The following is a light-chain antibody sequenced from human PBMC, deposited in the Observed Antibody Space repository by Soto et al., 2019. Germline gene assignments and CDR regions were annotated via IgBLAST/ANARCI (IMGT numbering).Light chain of an antibody. V-gene: IGLV1-40*01. CDR3: QSYDSSLTGSV. J-gene: IGLJ3*02. CDR1: NSNRGAGYD. CDR2: DNT. Sequence: QSVLTQPPSVSGAPGQRVTISCSGTNSNRGAGYDVHWYQHVPGTAPQLLIYDNTNRPSGVPDRFSGSKYGFSASLAITGLQPADEGHYYCQSYDSSLTGSVFGGGTKVTVL.